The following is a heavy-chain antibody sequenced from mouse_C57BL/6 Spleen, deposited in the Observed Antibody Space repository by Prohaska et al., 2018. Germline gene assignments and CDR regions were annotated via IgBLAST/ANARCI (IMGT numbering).Heavy chain of an antibody. D-gene: IGHD1-1*01. CDR3: ARRPYYYGSSYLWFAY. Sequence: HGKSLEWIGDINPNNGGTSYNQKFKGKATLTVDKSSSTAYMELRSLTSEDSAVYYCARRPYYYGSSYLWFAYWGQGTLVTVSA. CDR2: INPNNGGT. J-gene: IGHJ3*01. V-gene: IGHV1-26*01.